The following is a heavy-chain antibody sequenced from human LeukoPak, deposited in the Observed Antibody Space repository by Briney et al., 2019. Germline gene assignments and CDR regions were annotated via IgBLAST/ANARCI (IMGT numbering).Heavy chain of an antibody. V-gene: IGHV3-21*01. CDR1: GFTFSSYS. J-gene: IGHJ6*03. CDR2: ISSSSHI. CDR3: ASPWIPGVMDV. Sequence: GGSLRLSCAASGFTFSSYSMNWVRQAPGKGLEWVSSISSSSHIYYADSVKGRFTISRDNAKNSLYLQMNSLRAEDTAVYYCASPWIPGVMDVWGKGTTVTVSS. D-gene: IGHD5-12*01.